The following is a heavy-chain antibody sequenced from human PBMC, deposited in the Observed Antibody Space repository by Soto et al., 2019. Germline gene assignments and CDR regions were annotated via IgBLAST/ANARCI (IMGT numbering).Heavy chain of an antibody. D-gene: IGHD2-2*02. CDR1: GFSFSHYW. CDR3: VRGGYCGRTSCYKNFYFDL. CDR2: IKEDGSET. Sequence: EVQLVESGGGLVQPGGSLRVSCAASGFSFSHYWMSLVRQAPGKGLEWMANIKEDGSETYYVDSVKGRFTISRDNSQNALYLQMNSLSADDAAVYYCVRGGYCGRTSCYKNFYFDLWGRGTLVTVSS. V-gene: IGHV3-7*03. J-gene: IGHJ2*01.